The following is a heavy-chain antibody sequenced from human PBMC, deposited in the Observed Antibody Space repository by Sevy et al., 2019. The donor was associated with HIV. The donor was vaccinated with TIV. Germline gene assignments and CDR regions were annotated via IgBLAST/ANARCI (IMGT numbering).Heavy chain of an antibody. Sequence: GGSLRLSCAASGFSLNAFSMHWVRQAPGKGLEWVATISIDGGNQHYADSVRGRFTISRDNSQNALFLQMNSLRPDDTALYYCALERLSSNVAEYFQNWGQGSLVTVSS. CDR1: GFSLNAFS. J-gene: IGHJ1*01. CDR2: ISIDGGNQ. D-gene: IGHD3-3*01. CDR3: ALERLSSNVAEYFQN. V-gene: IGHV3-30-3*01.